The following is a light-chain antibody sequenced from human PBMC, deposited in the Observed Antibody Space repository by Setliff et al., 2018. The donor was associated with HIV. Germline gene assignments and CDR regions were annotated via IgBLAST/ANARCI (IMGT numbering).Light chain of an antibody. J-gene: IGLJ1*01. CDR2: DVS. CDR1: SSDVGGFNY. V-gene: IGLV2-14*03. Sequence: ALTQPASVSGSPGQSITISCTGTSSDVGGFNYVSWYQQHPGKAPKLIIYDVSNRPSGVSNRFSGSKSGNTASLTISGLQAEDEADYYCSSYTSSSTYVFEIGTKVTVL. CDR3: SSYTSSSTYV.